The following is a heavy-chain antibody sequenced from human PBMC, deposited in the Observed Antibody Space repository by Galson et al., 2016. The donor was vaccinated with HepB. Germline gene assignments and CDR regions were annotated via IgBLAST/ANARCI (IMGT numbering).Heavy chain of an antibody. CDR1: GGSISSGVYY. CDR2: IYYTGST. CDR3: ARDGRLGEKGLYDS. Sequence: TLSLTCTVSGGSISSGVYYWSWIRQHPGKGLEWIGYIYYTGSTDCNPSLKSRVTISVDTSKNQFSLKLSSVTAADTAVYYCARDGRLGEKGLYDSWGQGTPVTVAS. V-gene: IGHV4-31*03. D-gene: IGHD3-10*01. J-gene: IGHJ4*02.